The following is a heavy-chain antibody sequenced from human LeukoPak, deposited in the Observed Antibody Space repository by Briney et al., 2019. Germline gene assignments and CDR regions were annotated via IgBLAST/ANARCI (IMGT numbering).Heavy chain of an antibody. J-gene: IGHJ4*02. CDR2: IYYSGST. D-gene: IGHD3-22*01. CDR1: GGSLSSGDYY. Sequence: PSETLSLTCTVSGGSLSSGDYYWSWIRQPPGKGLEWIGYIYYSGSTYYNPSRKSRVTISVDTSKNQFSLKLSSVTAADTAVYYCARALSNYDSSGYSPGYYFDYWGQGTLVTVSS. V-gene: IGHV4-30-4*01. CDR3: ARALSNYDSSGYSPGYYFDY.